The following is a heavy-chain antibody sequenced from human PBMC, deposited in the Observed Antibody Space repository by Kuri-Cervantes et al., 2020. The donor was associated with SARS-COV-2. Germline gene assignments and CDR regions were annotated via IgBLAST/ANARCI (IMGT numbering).Heavy chain of an antibody. V-gene: IGHV3-15*07. CDR1: GFTFSNAW. CDR3: AKVPRARIWFSTSCYFDY. J-gene: IGHJ4*02. Sequence: GGSLRLSCAASGFTFSNAWMNWVRQAPGKGLEWVGRIKSKTDGGTTDYAAPVKGRFTISRDDSKNTLYLQMNSLRAEDTAVYYCAKVPRARIWFSTSCYFDYWGQGTLVTVSS. CDR2: IKSKTDGGTT. D-gene: IGHD2-2*01.